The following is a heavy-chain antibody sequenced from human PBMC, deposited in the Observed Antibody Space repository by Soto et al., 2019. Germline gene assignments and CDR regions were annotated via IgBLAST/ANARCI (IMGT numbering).Heavy chain of an antibody. J-gene: IGHJ4*02. Sequence: EVQLVESGGGFVKPGGSLRLSCAASGFTFSNVWMSWVRQAPGKGLEWVGRIKGEADGATTDYAAPVKGRFTISRDDSKNTMYLQMSSLKTEDTAVYYCTTDPLPTMDRGAGYFDSWGQGTLVTVSS. CDR2: IKGEADGATT. CDR1: GFTFSNVW. CDR3: TTDPLPTMDRGAGYFDS. V-gene: IGHV3-15*01. D-gene: IGHD3-10*01.